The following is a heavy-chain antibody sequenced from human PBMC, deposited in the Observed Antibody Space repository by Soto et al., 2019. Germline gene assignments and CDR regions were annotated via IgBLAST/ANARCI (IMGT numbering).Heavy chain of an antibody. J-gene: IGHJ6*02. Sequence: QVQLVESGGGVVQPGRSLRLSCAASGFTFSNNAMDWVRQAPGKGLEWVAVISYDGSNKYIAESVKGRFTISIDNSKNTLFLQMNSMRAEARAVYYCAGGTTTSSFFAMDVWGQGTTVTVSS. CDR2: ISYDGSNK. D-gene: IGHD1-1*01. CDR3: AGGTTTSSFFAMDV. CDR1: GFTFSNNA. V-gene: IGHV3-30-3*01.